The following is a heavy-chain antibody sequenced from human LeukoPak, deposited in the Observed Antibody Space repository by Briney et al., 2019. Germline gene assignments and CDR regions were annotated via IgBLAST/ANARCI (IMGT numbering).Heavy chain of an antibody. Sequence: GGSLRLSCAASGFTFSSYGMHWVRQAPGKGLEGVAFIRYDGSNKYYADSVKGRFTISRDNSKNTLYLQINSLRAEDTAIYYCAKEPSCSGGSCYYFDYWGQGTLVTVSS. J-gene: IGHJ4*02. CDR3: AKEPSCSGGSCYYFDY. V-gene: IGHV3-30*02. CDR2: IRYDGSNK. CDR1: GFTFSSYG. D-gene: IGHD2-15*01.